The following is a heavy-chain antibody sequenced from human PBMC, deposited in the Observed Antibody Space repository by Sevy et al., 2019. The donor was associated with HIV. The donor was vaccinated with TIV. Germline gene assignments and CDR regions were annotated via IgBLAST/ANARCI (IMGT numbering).Heavy chain of an antibody. V-gene: IGHV3-21*01. CDR3: ARQDALWDIILVPAAMNGMDV. D-gene: IGHD2-2*01. J-gene: IGHJ6*02. CDR1: GFTFSSYS. Sequence: GGSLRLSCAASGFTFSSYSMNWVRQAPGKGLEWLSSISSSSSYIYYADSVKGRFTISRDNAKNSLYLQMNSLTAEDTAVYYCARQDALWDIILVPAAMNGMDVWGQGTTVTVSS. CDR2: ISSSSSYI.